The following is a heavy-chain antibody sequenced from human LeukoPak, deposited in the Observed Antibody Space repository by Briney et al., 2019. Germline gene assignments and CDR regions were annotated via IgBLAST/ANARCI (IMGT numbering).Heavy chain of an antibody. CDR2: ISTGSTYT. V-gene: IGHV3-11*06. CDR3: ARDDIRGYSYGYGY. J-gene: IGHJ4*02. CDR1: GFTFSDYY. D-gene: IGHD5-18*01. Sequence: GGSLRRSCAAFGFTFSDYYMSWIRQAPGKGLEWVSHISTGSTYTNYADSVKGRFTISRDNAKNSLYLQMNSLRAEDTAVYYCARDDIRGYSYGYGYWGQGTLVTVSS.